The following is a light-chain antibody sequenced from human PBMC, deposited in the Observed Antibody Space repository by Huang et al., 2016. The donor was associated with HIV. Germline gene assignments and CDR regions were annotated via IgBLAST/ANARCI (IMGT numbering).Light chain of an antibody. CDR3: QKYNSAPRT. CDR2: AAS. V-gene: IGKV1-27*01. CDR1: QGIANH. J-gene: IGKJ3*01. Sequence: DIQMTQSPSSLSASVGDRVTISCRASQGIANHLAWYQQRPCKAPKLRIYAASALQSGVPSRFSGTGSGTDFTLTISSLQPEDVATYFCQKYNSAPRTFGPGTKVEIK.